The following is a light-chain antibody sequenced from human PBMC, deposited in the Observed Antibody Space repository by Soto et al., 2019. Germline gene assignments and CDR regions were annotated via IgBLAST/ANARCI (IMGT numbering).Light chain of an antibody. CDR2: LGS. Sequence: DIVMTQSPLSLPVTPGEPASVSCRSSQSLLYSDGYNYLDWYLQKPGQSPQLLIYLGSYRASGVPDRFSGSGSGTDFTLKISRVEAEDVGVYYFMQGLQTPWTFGQGTKVEFK. CDR3: MQGLQTPWT. V-gene: IGKV2-28*01. CDR1: QSLLYSDGYNY. J-gene: IGKJ1*01.